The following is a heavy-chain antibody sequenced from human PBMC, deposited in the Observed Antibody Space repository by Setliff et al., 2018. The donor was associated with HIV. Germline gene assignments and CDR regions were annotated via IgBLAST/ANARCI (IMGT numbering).Heavy chain of an antibody. CDR2: IIPIFGTT. J-gene: IGHJ3*02. D-gene: IGHD6-19*01. Sequence: ASVKVSCKVSGGTFSSYAISWVRQAPGQGLEWMGRIIPIFGTTNYAQKFQGRVTITRDTSASTAYMELSSLGSEDTAVYYCASLSWLANAFDIWGQGTMVTVSS. CDR3: ASLSWLANAFDI. CDR1: GGTFSSYA. V-gene: IGHV1-69*05.